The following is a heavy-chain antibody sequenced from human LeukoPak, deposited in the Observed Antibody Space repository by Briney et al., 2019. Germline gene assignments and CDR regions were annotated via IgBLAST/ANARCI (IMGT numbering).Heavy chain of an antibody. Sequence: SETLSLTCGVSGGAITNYYWNWIRQAPGKGLEWLGYIYYTGSTTYNPSVKSRITISLDTSKKQISLKLRSVTAADTAVYYCARANRDEYQPTFDPWGQGTLVTVSS. CDR3: ARANRDEYQPTFDP. J-gene: IGHJ5*02. CDR1: GGAITNYY. V-gene: IGHV4-59*01. CDR2: IYYTGST. D-gene: IGHD2-2*01.